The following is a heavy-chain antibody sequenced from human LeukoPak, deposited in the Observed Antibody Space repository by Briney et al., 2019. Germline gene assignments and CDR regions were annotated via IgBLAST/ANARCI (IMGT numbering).Heavy chain of an antibody. CDR1: GGSISSFY. Sequence: SETLSLTCTVSGGSISSFYWSWIRQPPGEGLEWIGYIYFSGSTNYNPSLKSRVTMSADTSKNQFSLKLSSVTAADTAVYYCARVSGSYYGFDYWGQGTLVTVSS. J-gene: IGHJ4*02. V-gene: IGHV4-59*08. CDR2: IYFSGST. CDR3: ARVSGSYYGFDY. D-gene: IGHD1-26*01.